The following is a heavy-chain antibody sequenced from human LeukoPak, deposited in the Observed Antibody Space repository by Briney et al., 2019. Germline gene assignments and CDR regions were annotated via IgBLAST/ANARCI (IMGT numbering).Heavy chain of an antibody. V-gene: IGHV4-34*01. J-gene: IGHJ5*02. Sequence: SETLSLTCAVYSGSFSGYYWSWIRQPPGKGLEWIGEINHSGSTNYNPSLKSRVTISVDTSKNQFSLKLSSVTAADTAVYYCARVSFSDYVPWGQGTLVTVSS. D-gene: IGHD4-17*01. CDR2: INHSGST. CDR1: SGSFSGYY. CDR3: ARVSFSDYVP.